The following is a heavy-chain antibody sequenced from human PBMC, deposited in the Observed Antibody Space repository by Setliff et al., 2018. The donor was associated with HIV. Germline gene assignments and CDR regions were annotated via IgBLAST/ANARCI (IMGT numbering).Heavy chain of an antibody. J-gene: IGHJ4*02. CDR2: IAYSGTTMYF. Sequence: SETLSLTCNVSGGSFIGSSFQSTWIRQAPGKGLEWIGDIAYSGTTMYFNYNPSLESRLSLSEDTSRHQFSLKLTSVTASGTAVYYCARAAAGNTGPFDLWGQGSPVTVSS. V-gene: IGHV4-39*07. D-gene: IGHD4-17*01. CDR3: ARAAAGNTGPFDL. CDR1: GGSFIGSSFQ.